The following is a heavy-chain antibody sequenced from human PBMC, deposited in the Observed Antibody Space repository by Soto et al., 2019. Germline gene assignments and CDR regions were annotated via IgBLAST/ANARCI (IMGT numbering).Heavy chain of an antibody. CDR2: IIPIFGTA. J-gene: IGHJ4*02. CDR1: GGTFSSYA. Sequence: SVKVSCKASGGTFSSYAISWVRQAPGQGLEWMGGIIPIFGTANYAQKFQGRVTITADKSTSTAYMELSSLRSEDTAVYYCAHTSRGSSTSGTFDYWGQGTLVTVSS. CDR3: AHTSRGSSTSGTFDY. V-gene: IGHV1-69*06. D-gene: IGHD2-2*01.